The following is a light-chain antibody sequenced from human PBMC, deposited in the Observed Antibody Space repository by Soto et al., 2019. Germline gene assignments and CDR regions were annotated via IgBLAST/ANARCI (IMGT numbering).Light chain of an antibody. Sequence: QSVLTQPPSASGSPGQSVTISCTGTSSDVGSCNCVSWYQQYPGKAPKLMIYEVNKRPSGVSDRFSGSKSGNTASLTVSGLQAEDEADYYCSSYAGSNNFPYVFGTGTKVTVL. V-gene: IGLV2-8*01. CDR2: EVN. CDR3: SSYAGSNNFPYV. CDR1: SSDVGSCNC. J-gene: IGLJ1*01.